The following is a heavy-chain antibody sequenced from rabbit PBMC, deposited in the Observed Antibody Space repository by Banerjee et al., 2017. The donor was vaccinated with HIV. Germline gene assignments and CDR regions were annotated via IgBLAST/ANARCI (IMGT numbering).Heavy chain of an antibody. V-gene: IGHV1S40*01. J-gene: IGHJ4*01. CDR1: GFSFSSSYY. CDR2: IYDGSSGST. Sequence: QSLEESGGDLVKPGASLTLTCTASGFSFSSSYYMCWVRQAPGKGLEWIACIYDGSSGSTYYASWAKGRFTISKTSSTTVTLQMTSLTAADTATYFCARDAGSIGYYFNLWGQGTLVPS. D-gene: IGHD4-2*01. CDR3: ARDAGSIGYYFNL.